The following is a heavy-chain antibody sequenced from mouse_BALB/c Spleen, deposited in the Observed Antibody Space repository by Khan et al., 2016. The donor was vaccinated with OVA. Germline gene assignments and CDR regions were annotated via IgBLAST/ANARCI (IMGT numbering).Heavy chain of an antibody. Sequence: QVQLQQSGGEVVRPGTSVKISCKASGYTFTNYWLGWVRQRPGHGLEWIGDIYPGGFFTNYNEHFKGKATLTVDTSSSTANMQLSTLISEDSAVYFCARWATWYFDVWGAGTTVTVSS. D-gene: IGHD3-1*01. V-gene: IGHV1-63*02. CDR3: ARWATWYFDV. J-gene: IGHJ1*01. CDR2: IYPGGFFT. CDR1: GYTFTNYW.